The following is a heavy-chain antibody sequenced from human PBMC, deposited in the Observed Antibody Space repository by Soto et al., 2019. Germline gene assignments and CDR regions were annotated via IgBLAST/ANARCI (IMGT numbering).Heavy chain of an antibody. CDR3: AISGYHGAGIFDY. D-gene: IGHD3-10*01. V-gene: IGHV3-33*01. J-gene: IGHJ4*02. Sequence: QVQLVESGGGVVQPGRSLRLSCEASGFTYTRYGMHWVRQAPGKGLEWVAVIWDDGSKKYYTDSVTGRFTSSRDDSKNTRHLQMNSLRVDDTAMYYCAISGYHGAGIFDYWGQGSVVTVS. CDR1: GFTYTRYG. CDR2: IWDDGSKK.